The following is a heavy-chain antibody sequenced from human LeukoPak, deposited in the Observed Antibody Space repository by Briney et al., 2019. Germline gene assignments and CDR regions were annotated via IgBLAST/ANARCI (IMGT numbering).Heavy chain of an antibody. D-gene: IGHD2-2*01. CDR2: INPNDGDK. Sequence: ASVKVSCKASGYTFTDYYMHGVRQAPGQGFEWMGWINPNDGDKNYAQKFQGRVTMTRDTSISTAHMEVSRLRSDDTAVYYCARANFLYCSSTTCLFDYWGQGTLVTASS. J-gene: IGHJ4*02. CDR1: GYTFTDYY. V-gene: IGHV1-2*02. CDR3: ARANFLYCSSTTCLFDY.